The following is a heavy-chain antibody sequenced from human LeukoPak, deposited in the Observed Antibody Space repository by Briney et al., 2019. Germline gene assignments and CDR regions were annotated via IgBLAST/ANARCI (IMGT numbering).Heavy chain of an antibody. J-gene: IGHJ4*02. D-gene: IGHD3-22*01. CDR1: GFTVSSNY. V-gene: IGHV3-53*01. CDR2: IYSGGST. Sequence: PGGSLRLSCAASGFTVSSNYMSWVRQAPGKGLEWVSVIYSGGSTYYADSVKGRFTISRDNSKNTLYLQMNSLRAEDTAVYYCARVQSGSGYYYDSSGIDYWGQGTLVTVSS. CDR3: ARVQSGSGYYYDSSGIDY.